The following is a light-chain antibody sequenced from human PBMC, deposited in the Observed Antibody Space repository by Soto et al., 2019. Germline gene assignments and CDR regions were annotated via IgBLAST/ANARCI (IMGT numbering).Light chain of an antibody. CDR3: QHYNRYSAA. V-gene: IGKV1-5*03. CDR1: QTISSW. CDR2: KAS. J-gene: IGKJ1*01. Sequence: DIQMTQSPSTLSGSVGDRVTITCRASQTISSWLAWYQQKPGKAPKLLIYKASTLKSGVPSRLSGSGSGTEYTLTISSLQPDDFATYYCQHYNRYSAAFGQGTKVELK.